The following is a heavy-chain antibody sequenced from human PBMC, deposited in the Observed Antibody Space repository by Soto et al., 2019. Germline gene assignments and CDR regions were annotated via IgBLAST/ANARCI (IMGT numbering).Heavy chain of an antibody. D-gene: IGHD3-10*01. V-gene: IGHV4-34*01. CDR2: TNHSGST. CDR3: ARGLSGYYGSGSYYKPLSSAYYFDY. CDR1: GGSFSGYY. J-gene: IGHJ4*02. Sequence: QVQLQQWGAGLLKPSETLSLTCAVYGGSFSGYYWSWIRQPPGKGLEWIGETNHSGSTNYNPSLKSRVTISVDTSKNQFSLKLSSVTAADTAVYYCARGLSGYYGSGSYYKPLSSAYYFDYWGQGSLVTVSS.